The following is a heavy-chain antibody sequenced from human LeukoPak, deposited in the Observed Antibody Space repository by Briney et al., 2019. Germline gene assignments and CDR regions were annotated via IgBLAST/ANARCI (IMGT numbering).Heavy chain of an antibody. J-gene: IGHJ5*02. CDR3: ARVLYDSFDP. D-gene: IGHD2-8*01. CDR2: LYYSGST. CDR1: GASVSSGSYY. Sequence: SGTLSLTCTVSGASVSSGSYYWSWIRQPPGKGLEWIGYLYYSGSTNYDPSLKNRVTISLDASKNQFSLRLTSVTAADTAIYYCARVLYDSFDPWGQGTLVTVSS. V-gene: IGHV4-61*01.